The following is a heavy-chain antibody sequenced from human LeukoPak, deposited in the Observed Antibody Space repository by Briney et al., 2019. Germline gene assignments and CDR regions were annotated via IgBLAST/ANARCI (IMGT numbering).Heavy chain of an antibody. CDR2: ISYDGSNK. J-gene: IGHJ4*02. CDR3: ARDPNWGSGDY. D-gene: IGHD7-27*01. CDR1: GFTFRNYV. Sequence: GGSLRLSCAASGFTFRNYVIHWVRQAPGKGLEWVAVISYDGSNKYYADSVKGRFTISRDNSKNTLYLQMNSLRAEDTTVYYCARDPNWGSGDYWGQGTLVTVSS. V-gene: IGHV3-30-3*01.